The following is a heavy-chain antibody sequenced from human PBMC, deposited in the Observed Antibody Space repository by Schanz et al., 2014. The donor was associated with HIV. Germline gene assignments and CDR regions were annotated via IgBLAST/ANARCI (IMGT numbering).Heavy chain of an antibody. V-gene: IGHV1-69*01. D-gene: IGHD6-6*01. Sequence: QVQLVQSGAEVKKPGTSVKLSCKASGDTFNSYALNWVRQAPGQGLEWMGGIIPMLGTANYAQKFQGRVSINADEFTITADMDLSSLRSDDTAIYYCARGLGDSSSSEPFDIWGQGTKVTVSS. CDR3: ARGLGDSSSSEPFDI. J-gene: IGHJ3*02. CDR1: GDTFNSYA. CDR2: IIPMLGTA.